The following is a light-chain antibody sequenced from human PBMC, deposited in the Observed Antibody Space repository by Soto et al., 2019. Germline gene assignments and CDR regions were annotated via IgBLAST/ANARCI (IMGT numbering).Light chain of an antibody. CDR1: QSVSSSY. Sequence: EIVLTQSPGTLSLSPGERATLSCRASQSVSSSYLAWYQQKPGQAPRLLIYDASSRATGIPDRFSGSGSGTDFTLTISRLEPKDFAVYYCQQYDSSPFTFGRGTKVDIK. CDR2: DAS. J-gene: IGKJ3*01. V-gene: IGKV3-20*01. CDR3: QQYDSSPFT.